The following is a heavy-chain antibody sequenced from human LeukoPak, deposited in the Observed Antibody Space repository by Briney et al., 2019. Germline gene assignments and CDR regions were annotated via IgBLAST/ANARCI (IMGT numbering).Heavy chain of an antibody. D-gene: IGHD2-2*01. J-gene: IGHJ4*02. CDR2: IYYSGST. CDR1: GGSISSYY. Sequence: PSETLSLTCTVSGGSISSYYWSWIRQPPGKGLEWIGYIYYSGSTNYNPSLKSRVTISVDTSKNQFSLKLSSVTAADTAVYYCARVSYCSSTSCYEDYYFDYWGQGTLVTVSS. V-gene: IGHV4-59*01. CDR3: ARVSYCSSTSCYEDYYFDY.